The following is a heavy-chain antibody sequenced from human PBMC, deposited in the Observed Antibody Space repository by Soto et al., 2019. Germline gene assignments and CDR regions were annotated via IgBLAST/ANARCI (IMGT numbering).Heavy chain of an antibody. CDR1: GFTVSSNY. D-gene: IGHD3-16*01. Sequence: PGGSLRLSCAASGFTVSSNYMSWVRQAPGKGLEWVSVIYSGGSTYYADSVKGRFTISRDNSKNTLYLQMNSLRAEDTAVYYCGRVPTMAASGGYYYNSYGMDVWGQGTTVTVPS. CDR2: IYSGGST. V-gene: IGHV3-66*01. CDR3: GRVPTMAASGGYYYNSYGMDV. J-gene: IGHJ6*02.